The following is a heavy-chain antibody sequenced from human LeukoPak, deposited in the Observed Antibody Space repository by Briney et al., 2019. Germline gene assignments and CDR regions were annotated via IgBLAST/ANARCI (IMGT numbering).Heavy chain of an antibody. J-gene: IGHJ4*02. CDR2: IYTSGGT. V-gene: IGHV4-61*02. Sequence: SQTLSLTCTVSGGSISSGSYYWSWIRQPAGKGLEWIGRIYTSGGTNYNPSLKSRVTISVDTSKNQFSLKLSSVTAADTAVYYCARDLRGDYFDYWGQGTLVTVSS. CDR1: GGSISSGSYY. CDR3: ARDLRGDYFDY.